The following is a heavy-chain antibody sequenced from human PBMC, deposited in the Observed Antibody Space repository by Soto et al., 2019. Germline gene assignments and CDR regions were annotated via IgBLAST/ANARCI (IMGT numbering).Heavy chain of an antibody. J-gene: IGHJ6*02. V-gene: IGHV4-39*01. CDR1: GDSISSGGYY. D-gene: IGHD5-12*01. CDR2: IYYNGNT. Sequence: QLQLPESGPGLVKPSEILSLTCTVSGDSISSGGYYWGWIRQPPGKGLEWIGSIYYNGNTYYNPSLTSRVAVSRETSRNRFSLRLSFVTAADTAVYYCVSRLGYGYAMDVWGQGTTVTVSS. CDR3: VSRLGYGYAMDV.